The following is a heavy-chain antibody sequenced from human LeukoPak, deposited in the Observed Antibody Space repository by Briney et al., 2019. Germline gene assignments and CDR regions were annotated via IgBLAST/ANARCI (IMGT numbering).Heavy chain of an antibody. J-gene: IGHJ4*02. D-gene: IGHD6-19*01. CDR1: GYTFTSYD. CDR3: ARVGSYQWPTDY. Sequence: ASVKVFCKASGYTFTSYDINLLRQATGQGREGMGWMNPNSGNTGYAQKFQGRVTMTRNTSISTAYMELSSLRSEDTAVYYCARVGSYQWPTDYWGQGTLVTVSS. V-gene: IGHV1-8*01. CDR2: MNPNSGNT.